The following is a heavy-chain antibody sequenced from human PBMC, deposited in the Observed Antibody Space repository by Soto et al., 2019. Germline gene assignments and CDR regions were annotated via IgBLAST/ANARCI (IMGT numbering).Heavy chain of an antibody. D-gene: IGHD3-10*01. V-gene: IGHV4-61*01. Sequence: QVQLQESRPGLVTSSETLSLICFVSGEALGSGQSYWNWIRQAPGQGLEWLGQTFVTGATKSSAHLESRVTTCVDTSKSQIYLTLTSVTAANSATYFSSRGRSDSAGRSFGRRMDLGGQGTTVTVSS. CDR1: GEALGSGQSY. CDR2: TFVTGAT. CDR3: SRGRSDSAGRSFGRRMDL. J-gene: IGHJ6*02.